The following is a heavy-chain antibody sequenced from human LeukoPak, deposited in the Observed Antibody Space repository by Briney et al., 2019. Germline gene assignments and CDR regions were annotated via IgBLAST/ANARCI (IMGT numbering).Heavy chain of an antibody. CDR2: ISGSGGST. J-gene: IGHJ3*02. D-gene: IGHD2-21*02. V-gene: IGHV3-23*01. Sequence: GGSLRLSCAASGFTFTDYAVTWVRQAPGKGLEWVSAISGSGGSTYYADSVKGRFTISRDNSKNTLYLQMNSLRAEDTAVYYCAKDCGGDCSHGAFDIWGQGTMVTVSS. CDR1: GFTFTDYA. CDR3: AKDCGGDCSHGAFDI.